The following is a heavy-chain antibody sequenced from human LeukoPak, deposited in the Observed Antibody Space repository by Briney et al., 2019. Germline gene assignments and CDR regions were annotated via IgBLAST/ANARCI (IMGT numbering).Heavy chain of an antibody. Sequence: PSETLSLTCTVSGGSISSSSYYWGWIRQPPGKGLEWIGSIYYSGSTYYNPSLKSRVTISVDTSKNQFSLKLSSVTAADTAVYYCARQLDSYYYYYYGIDVWGQGTTVTVSS. CDR2: IYYSGST. CDR3: ARQLDSYYYYYYGIDV. V-gene: IGHV4-39*01. CDR1: GGSISSSSYY. J-gene: IGHJ6*02.